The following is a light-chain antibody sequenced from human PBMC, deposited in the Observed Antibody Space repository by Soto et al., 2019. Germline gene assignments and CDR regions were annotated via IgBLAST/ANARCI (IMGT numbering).Light chain of an antibody. CDR1: QGISSY. Sequence: AIRMTQSPSSFSASTGDRVTITCRASQGISSYLAWYQQKPGKAPKLLIYAASTLQSGVPSRFSGSGCGKDFTLPIGCSQSEDFETCYCQQYYSYPQLTFGGGTKGEIK. J-gene: IGKJ4*01. CDR3: QQYYSYPQLT. CDR2: AAS. V-gene: IGKV1-8*01.